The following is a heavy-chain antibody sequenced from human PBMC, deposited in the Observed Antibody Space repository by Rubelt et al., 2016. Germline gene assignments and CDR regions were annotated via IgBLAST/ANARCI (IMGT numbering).Heavy chain of an antibody. Sequence: QVQLVQSGAEVKKPGASVKVSCKASGYTFTGFYMHWVRQAPGQGLEWMGRMNPNSGGTNYAQKFQGRVTMTRDTSISTAYMERSRLRSDETAAYYCATFPHGSYWGQGTLVTVSS. CDR1: GYTFTGFY. V-gene: IGHV1-2*06. J-gene: IGHJ4*02. CDR3: ATFPHGSY. D-gene: IGHD1-26*01. CDR2: MNPNSGGT.